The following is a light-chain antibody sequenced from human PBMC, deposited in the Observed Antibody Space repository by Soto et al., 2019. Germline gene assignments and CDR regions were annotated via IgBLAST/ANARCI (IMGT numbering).Light chain of an antibody. Sequence: DIQMTQSPSTLSASVGDRVTITCRASQSISSWLTWYQQKPGKAPKLLIYKASSLESGVPPRFSGSGSGTEYTLTISSLQPDDFATYYCQQYSSYSQWTFGQGTKVEIK. J-gene: IGKJ1*01. CDR3: QQYSSYSQWT. CDR2: KAS. V-gene: IGKV1-5*03. CDR1: QSISSW.